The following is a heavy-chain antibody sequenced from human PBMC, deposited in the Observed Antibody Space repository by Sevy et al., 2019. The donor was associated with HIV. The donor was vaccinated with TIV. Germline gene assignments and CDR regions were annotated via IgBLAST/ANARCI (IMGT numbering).Heavy chain of an antibody. CDR3: AKDSTRGYSYGSDFDY. J-gene: IGHJ4*02. D-gene: IGHD5-18*01. CDR1: GFTFSSYG. CDR2: ISYDGSNK. V-gene: IGHV3-30*18. Sequence: GVSLRLSCAASGFTFSSYGMHWVRQAPGKGLEWVAVISYDGSNKYYADSVKGRFTISRDNSKNTLYLQMNSLRAEDTAVYYCAKDSTRGYSYGSDFDYWGQGTLVTVSS.